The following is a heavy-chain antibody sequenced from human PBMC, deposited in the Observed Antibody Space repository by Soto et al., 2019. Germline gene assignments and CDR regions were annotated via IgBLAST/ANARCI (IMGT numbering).Heavy chain of an antibody. Sequence: QVQLVQSGAEVKKPGSSVKVSCKASGGTFSSYTISWVRQAPGQGLEWMGRIIPIHGIANYAQKFQGRVTITADKPTSTAYMELSTLRCEDTGVYYCARARLQFRLRTEGAFDTWGQGTMVTVSS. CDR1: GGTFSSYT. CDR3: ARARLQFRLRTEGAFDT. D-gene: IGHD5-12*01. V-gene: IGHV1-69*02. CDR2: IIPIHGIA. J-gene: IGHJ3*02.